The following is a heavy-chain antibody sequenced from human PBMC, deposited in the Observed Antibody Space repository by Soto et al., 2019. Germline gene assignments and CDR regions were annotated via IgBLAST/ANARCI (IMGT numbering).Heavy chain of an antibody. Sequence: QITLKESGPALVKPTQTLTLTCTCSGFSVTGSGVAVGWIRQPPGKALEWLALIYWDDDKRYSPSLKSRLTISKDTYKNQVVLTMTNMGPEDTGTYYCAHGGISITHGYEFWGQGTLVTVPS. CDR3: AHGGISITHGYEF. CDR2: IYWDDDK. CDR1: GFSVTGSGVA. J-gene: IGHJ4*02. D-gene: IGHD5-12*01. V-gene: IGHV2-5*02.